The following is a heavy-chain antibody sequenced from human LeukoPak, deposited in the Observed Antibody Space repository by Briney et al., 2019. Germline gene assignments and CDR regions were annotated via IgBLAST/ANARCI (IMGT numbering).Heavy chain of an antibody. CDR2: ACHSGSA. D-gene: IGHD3-22*01. CDR3: ATRGDYSDTSGNSYDALDI. CDR1: SGSFSGYF. Sequence: SETLSLTCAVSSGSFSGYFWRWIRQPPGKGLEWIGDACHSGSADYNPSLKSRVTISADPSKSQFSLKLTSVTAADTAVYYCATRGDYSDTSGNSYDALDIWGQGTMVTVSS. V-gene: IGHV4-34*01. J-gene: IGHJ3*02.